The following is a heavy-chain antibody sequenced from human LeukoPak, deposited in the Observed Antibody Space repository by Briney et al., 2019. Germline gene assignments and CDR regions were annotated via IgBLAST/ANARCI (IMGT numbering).Heavy chain of an antibody. V-gene: IGHV4-4*09. CDR3: ARNTPYYYDSSFGYYYYMDV. J-gene: IGHJ6*03. D-gene: IGHD3-22*01. CDR1: GGSISSYY. CDR2: IYTSGST. Sequence: SETLSLTCTVSGGSISSYYWSWIRQPPGKGLELIGYIYTSGSTNYNPSLKSRVTISVDTSKNQFSLKLSSVPAADTAVYYCARNTPYYYDSSFGYYYYMDVWGKGTTVTVSS.